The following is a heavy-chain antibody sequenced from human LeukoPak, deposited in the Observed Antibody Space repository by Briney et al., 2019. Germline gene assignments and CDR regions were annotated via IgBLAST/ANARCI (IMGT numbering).Heavy chain of an antibody. J-gene: IGHJ4*02. V-gene: IGHV4-39*01. CDR3: ARQRRVQRATIDYFDY. D-gene: IGHD1-26*01. CDR1: GGSISISSYY. CDR2: IYYSTNT. Sequence: PSETLSLTCTVSGGSISISSYYWGWIRQTPGKGLEGIGSIYYSTNTYYNPSLKIRFTISIDTSKNQFALKCSSVPAADTAVYYCARQRRVQRATIDYFDYWGQGTLVTVSS.